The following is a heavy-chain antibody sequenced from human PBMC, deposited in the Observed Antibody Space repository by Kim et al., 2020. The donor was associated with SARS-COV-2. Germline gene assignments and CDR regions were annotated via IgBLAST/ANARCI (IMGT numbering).Heavy chain of an antibody. CDR1: GFTFSSYA. CDR3: AKDSSYYGSGSYHF. J-gene: IGHJ4*02. D-gene: IGHD3-10*01. V-gene: IGHV3-23*01. Sequence: GGSLRLSCAASGFTFSSYAMSWVRQAPGKGLEWVSAISGSGGSTYYADSVKGRFTISRDNSKNTLYLQMNSLRAEDTAVYYCAKDSSYYGSGSYHFWGQGTLVTVSS. CDR2: ISGSGGST.